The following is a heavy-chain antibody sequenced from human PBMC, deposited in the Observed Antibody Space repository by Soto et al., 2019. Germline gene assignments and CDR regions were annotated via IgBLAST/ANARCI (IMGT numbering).Heavy chain of an antibody. CDR2: IYYRGST. CDR3: ARWPDTAMPYFDY. D-gene: IGHD5-18*01. J-gene: IGHJ4*02. Sequence: SETLSLTCGVYCGTFSGYYRRCIRQPPGKGLEWIGCIYYRGSTNYNPSLKSRVTISVDTSKNQFSLKLSSVTAADTAVYYCARWPDTAMPYFDYWGQGTLVTVSS. V-gene: IGHV4-59*01. CDR1: CGTFSGYY.